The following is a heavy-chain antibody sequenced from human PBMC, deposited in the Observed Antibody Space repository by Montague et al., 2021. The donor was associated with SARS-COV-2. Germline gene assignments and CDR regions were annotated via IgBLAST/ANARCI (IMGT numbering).Heavy chain of an antibody. CDR2: IYYTGST. CDR1: GGAINSSNW. V-gene: IGHV4-4*02. J-gene: IGHJ4*02. D-gene: IGHD1-1*01. Sequence: SETLSLTCVVSGGAINSSNWWSWVRQPPGKGLEWIGYIYYTGSTKYNPSLKSRVTMSLDRPTNRFSLRLNSVTAADTAMYYCARAQNTCFIANCVNYFDFWGLGAQVTVSS. CDR3: ARAQNTCFIANCVNYFDF.